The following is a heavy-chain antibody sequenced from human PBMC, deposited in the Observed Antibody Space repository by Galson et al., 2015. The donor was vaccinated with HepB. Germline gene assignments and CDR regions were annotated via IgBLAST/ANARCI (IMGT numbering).Heavy chain of an antibody. CDR1: GFTFSSYS. D-gene: IGHD2-2*03. Sequence: SLRLSCAASGFTFSSYSMNWVRRAPGKGLEWVSSISSSSSYIYYADSVKGRFTISRDNAKNSLYLQMNSLRAEDTAVYYCARSGYCSSTSCYLDYYYYYMDVWGKGTTVTVSS. CDR2: ISSSSSYI. CDR3: ARSGYCSSTSCYLDYYYYYMDV. V-gene: IGHV3-21*01. J-gene: IGHJ6*03.